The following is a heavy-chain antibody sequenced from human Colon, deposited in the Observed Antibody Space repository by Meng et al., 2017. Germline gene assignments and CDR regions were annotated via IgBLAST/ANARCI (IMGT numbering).Heavy chain of an antibody. CDR3: ARIYIIMVEGVPRFLFDF. CDR1: GYTFDNYG. V-gene: IGHV1-18*01. CDR2: VNTYNRDT. Sequence: HVQLVQSRSEVNKPGASVPISFTAAGYTFDNYGVNWVRQGPGQGLEWVGWVNTYNRDTKIAQKLQDRVTLTTDTAASTAYMELRSLRSDDTAVYYCARIYIIMVEGVPRFLFDFWGQGTLVTVSS. D-gene: IGHD2-21*01. J-gene: IGHJ4*02.